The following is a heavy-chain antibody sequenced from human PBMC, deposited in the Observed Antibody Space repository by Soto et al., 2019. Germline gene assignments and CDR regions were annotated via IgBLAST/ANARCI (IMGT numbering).Heavy chain of an antibody. CDR3: ARAIYYGSGSFAHYFDY. J-gene: IGHJ4*02. Sequence: PSETLSLTCSVSGGSISSYYWSWIRQPPGKGLQWIGYIYYSGSTNYNPSLKSRVTISVDTSKNQFSLKLSSVTAADTAMYYCARAIYYGSGSFAHYFDYWGQGTLVTVSS. D-gene: IGHD3-10*01. V-gene: IGHV4-59*01. CDR2: IYYSGST. CDR1: GGSISSYY.